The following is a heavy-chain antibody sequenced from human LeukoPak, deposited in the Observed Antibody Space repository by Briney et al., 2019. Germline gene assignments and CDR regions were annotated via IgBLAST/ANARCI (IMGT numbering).Heavy chain of an antibody. V-gene: IGHV4-31*03. J-gene: IGHJ6*03. Sequence: SETLSLTCTVSGGSISSGGYYWSWIRQHPGKGLEWIGYIYYSGSTYYNPSLKSRVTISVDTSKNQFSLKLSSVTAADTAVYYCARGLKYSSSSRPYYYYYYYMDVWGKGTTVTVSS. CDR3: ARGLKYSSSSRPYYYYYYYMDV. CDR2: IYYSGST. CDR1: GGSISSGGYY. D-gene: IGHD6-6*01.